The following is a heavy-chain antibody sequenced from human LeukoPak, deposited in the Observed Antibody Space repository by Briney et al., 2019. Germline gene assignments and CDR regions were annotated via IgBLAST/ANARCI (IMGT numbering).Heavy chain of an antibody. Sequence: GGSLRLSCAGSGFIFSDYNMHWVRQAAGKGLEWVSSIGIRGSDIFYADSMKDRFTFSRDNAKNSLYLLIKSLRAEDTAVYYCASEFSVTIDKSLDYWGQGTLVTVSS. D-gene: IGHD1-14*01. CDR3: ASEFSVTIDKSLDY. CDR2: IGIRGSDI. J-gene: IGHJ4*02. CDR1: GFIFSDYN. V-gene: IGHV3-21*01.